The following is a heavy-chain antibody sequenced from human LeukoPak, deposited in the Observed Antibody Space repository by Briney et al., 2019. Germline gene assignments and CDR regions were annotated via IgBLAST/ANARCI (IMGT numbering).Heavy chain of an antibody. CDR2: INHSGST. D-gene: IGHD2-15*01. J-gene: IGHJ4*02. Sequence: SETLSLTCTVSGGSISSSSYYWGWIRQPPGKGLEWIGEINHSGSTNYNPSLKSRVTISVDTSKNQFSLKLSSVTAADTAVYYCARGSRVVAARSVCYFDYWGQGTLVTVSS. V-gene: IGHV4-39*07. CDR3: ARGSRVVAARSVCYFDY. CDR1: GGSISSSSYY.